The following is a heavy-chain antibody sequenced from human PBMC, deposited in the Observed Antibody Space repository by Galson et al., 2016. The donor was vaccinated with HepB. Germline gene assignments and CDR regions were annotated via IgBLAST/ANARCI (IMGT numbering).Heavy chain of an antibody. CDR3: AKEPYYYGSGSYYFDY. CDR2: ITYDGSKK. Sequence: SLRLSCAASAFTFSTYGMHWVRQAPGKGLEWVAVITYDGSKKYYADSVKGRFTISRDNSKNTLYLQMNSLRTEDTAVYYCAKEPYYYGSGSYYFDYWGQGTLVTVSS. CDR1: AFTFSTYG. J-gene: IGHJ4*02. V-gene: IGHV3-30*18. D-gene: IGHD3-10*01.